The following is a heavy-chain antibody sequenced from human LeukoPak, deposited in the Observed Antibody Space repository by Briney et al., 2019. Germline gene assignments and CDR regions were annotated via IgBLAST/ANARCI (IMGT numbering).Heavy chain of an antibody. V-gene: IGHV1-69*06. Sequence: GSSVKVSCKASAGTFSRYAISWVRQAPGQGPEWMGRITPMSATPSQSQWIQDRVTITADKSTNTVYLDLSSLRSEDTALYFCAGDPPGTPVGFDIWGQGTMVTVSS. D-gene: IGHD3-10*01. J-gene: IGHJ3*02. CDR2: ITPMSATP. CDR1: AGTFSRYA. CDR3: AGDPPGTPVGFDI.